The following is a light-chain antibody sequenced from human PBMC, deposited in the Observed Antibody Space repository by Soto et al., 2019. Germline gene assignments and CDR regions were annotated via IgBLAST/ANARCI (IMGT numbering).Light chain of an antibody. V-gene: IGKV3D-15*01. J-gene: IGKJ4*01. CDR1: QSVSSTY. Sequence: EIVLTQSPGTLSLSPGERATLSCRASQSVSSTYLAWYQQKPGQAPRLLIYDASTRATGIPARFSGSGSGTEFTLTISSLLSEDFAVYSCQQYNNWPLTFGGGTKVDIK. CDR2: DAS. CDR3: QQYNNWPLT.